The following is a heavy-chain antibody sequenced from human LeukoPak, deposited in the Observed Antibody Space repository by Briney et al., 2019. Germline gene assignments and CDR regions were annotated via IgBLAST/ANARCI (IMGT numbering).Heavy chain of an antibody. CDR2: ISGRGGRT. J-gene: IGHJ4*02. V-gene: IGHV3-23*01. CDR1: GFTFSSYA. Sequence: GGSLRLSCAASGFTFSSYAMNWVRQAPGKGLEWVSSISGRGGRTSYADSVKGRFTISRDNSQNPVYLQMNSLRAEDTAVYYCAKDAPFDDYLRGSYRYFDYWGQGTLVTVSS. CDR3: AKDAPFDDYLRGSYRYFDY. D-gene: IGHD3-16*02.